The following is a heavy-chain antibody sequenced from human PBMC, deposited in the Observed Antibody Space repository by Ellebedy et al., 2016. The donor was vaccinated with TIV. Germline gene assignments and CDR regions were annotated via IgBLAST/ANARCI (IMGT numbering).Heavy chain of an antibody. CDR1: GGSISSYY. D-gene: IGHD6-19*01. CDR2: IYTSGST. Sequence: MPPETLSLTCTVSGGSISSYYWSWIRQPAGKGLEWIGRIYTSGSTNYNPSLKSRVTMSVNTSKNQFSLKLSSVTAADTAVYYCASGYSSGWLDYWGQGTLVTVSS. J-gene: IGHJ4*02. V-gene: IGHV4-4*07. CDR3: ASGYSSGWLDY.